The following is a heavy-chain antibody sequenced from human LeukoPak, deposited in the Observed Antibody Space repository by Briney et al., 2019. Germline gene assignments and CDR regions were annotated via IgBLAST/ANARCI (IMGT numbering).Heavy chain of an antibody. CDR2: ISSSGSTI. V-gene: IGHV3-48*03. CDR1: GFTFSSYE. CDR3: ARDQHGSGWYAASGYYYMDV. Sequence: PGGSLRLSCAASGFTFSSYEMNWVRQAPGKGLEWVSYISSSGSTIYYADSVKGRFTISRDNAMNSLYLQMNSLRAEDTAVYYCARDQHGSGWYAASGYYYMDVWGKGTTVTISS. J-gene: IGHJ6*03. D-gene: IGHD6-19*01.